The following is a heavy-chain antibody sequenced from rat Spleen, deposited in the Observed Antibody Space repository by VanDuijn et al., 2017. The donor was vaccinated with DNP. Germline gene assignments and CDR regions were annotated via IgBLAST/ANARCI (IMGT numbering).Heavy chain of an antibody. D-gene: IGHD1-1*01. CDR1: GFTFSDYY. CDR3: TRGGTTVVTGDY. Sequence: EVQLVESGGGLVQPGRSLKLSCAASGFTFSDYYMAWVRQAPTKGLEWVASITNSGGSTYYPDSVKGRFTISRDNAKSTLYLQMDSLSSEDTATYYCTRGGTTVVTGDYWGQGVMVTVSS. CDR2: ITNSGGST. V-gene: IGHV5-20*01. J-gene: IGHJ2*01.